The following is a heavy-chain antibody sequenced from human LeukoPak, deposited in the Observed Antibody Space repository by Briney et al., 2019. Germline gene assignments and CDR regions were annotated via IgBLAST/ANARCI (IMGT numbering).Heavy chain of an antibody. V-gene: IGHV1-2*06. CDR3: ARDWAVLPLYYYYMDV. CDR2: INPNSGGT. Sequence: ASVKVSCKASGYTFTGYYMHWVRQAPGQGLEWMGRINPNSGGTNYAQKFQGRVTMTRDTSISTAYMELSRLRSDDTAVYYCARDWAVLPLYYYYMDVWGKGTTVTVSS. CDR1: GYTFTGYY. J-gene: IGHJ6*03. D-gene: IGHD3-10*01.